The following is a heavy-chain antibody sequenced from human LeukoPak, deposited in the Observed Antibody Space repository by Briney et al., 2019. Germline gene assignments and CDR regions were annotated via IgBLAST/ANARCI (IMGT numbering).Heavy chain of an antibody. D-gene: IGHD4-11*01. J-gene: IGHJ6*03. CDR2: IKQDGSQR. Sequence: GGSLRLSCTASGFTFSDYWMTWVRQAPGRGPEWVANIKQDGSQRYYVDSVKGRFTISRDNSRNTLYLQMNSLRAEDTAVYYCAKGGYTNYPDGYYYMDVWGKGTTVTVSS. CDR1: GFTFSDYW. V-gene: IGHV3-7*01. CDR3: AKGGYTNYPDGYYYMDV.